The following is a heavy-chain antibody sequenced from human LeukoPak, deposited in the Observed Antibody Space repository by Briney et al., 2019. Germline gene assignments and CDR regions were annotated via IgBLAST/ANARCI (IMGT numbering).Heavy chain of an antibody. CDR3: ARGGVSQAAFDV. CDR1: GFSFSTSW. Sequence: GGSLRLSCAASGFSFSTSWMSWVHQAPGKGPEWVANIKDDGSEKSYVESVKGRFTISRDNTKNSLYLQMDSLRVEDTAVYYCARGGVSQAAFDVWGQGTMVTVSS. V-gene: IGHV3-7*05. CDR2: IKDDGSEK. J-gene: IGHJ3*01.